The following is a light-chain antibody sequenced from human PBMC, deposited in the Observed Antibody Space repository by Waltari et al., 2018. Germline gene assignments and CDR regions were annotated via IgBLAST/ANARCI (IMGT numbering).Light chain of an antibody. Sequence: DVVMTQSPLSLPVALGQPASISCKSSQGLVSSGGNTILNWCQQRPGQSPRRLIYRVSNRDSGVPDRFSGSGSGTDFTLKISRVEAEDVGIYYCMQGTHWPWTFGQGTKVEFK. J-gene: IGKJ1*01. CDR2: RVS. CDR1: QGLVSSGGNTI. V-gene: IGKV2-30*01. CDR3: MQGTHWPWT.